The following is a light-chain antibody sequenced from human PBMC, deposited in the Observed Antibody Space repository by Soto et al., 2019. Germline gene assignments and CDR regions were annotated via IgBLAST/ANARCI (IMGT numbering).Light chain of an antibody. CDR3: QQYSSYST. Sequence: EIVLTQSPGTLSLSPGERATLSCRASQSVTNSYVAWYQQQLGQAPRLLIYGASIRATGIPDRFSGSGSGTDFTLTISGLEPEDFATYYCQQYSSYSTFGQGTKVDIK. CDR1: QSVTNSY. V-gene: IGKV3-20*01. CDR2: GAS. J-gene: IGKJ1*01.